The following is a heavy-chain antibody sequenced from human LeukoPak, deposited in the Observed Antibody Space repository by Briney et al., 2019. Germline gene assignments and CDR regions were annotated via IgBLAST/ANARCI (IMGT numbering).Heavy chain of an antibody. Sequence: SVKVSCKASGGTFSSYAISWVRQAPGQGIEWMGGIIPIFGTANSAQKFQGRVTITADKSTSTAYMELSSLRSEDTAVYYCARGGGYCSSTSCPEFDYWGQGTLVTVSS. D-gene: IGHD2-2*01. J-gene: IGHJ4*02. CDR1: GGTFSSYA. CDR2: IIPIFGTA. V-gene: IGHV1-69*06. CDR3: ARGGGYCSSTSCPEFDY.